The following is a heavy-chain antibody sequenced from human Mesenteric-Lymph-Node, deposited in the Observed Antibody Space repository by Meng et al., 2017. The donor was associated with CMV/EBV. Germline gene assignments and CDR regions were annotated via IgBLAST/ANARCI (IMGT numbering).Heavy chain of an antibody. Sequence: QLQLQESGPGLVKPSETLSLSCIVSGYSISNSTYYWTWIRQPPGKGLEWIGSFHHSGTTYYNPSLKGRLTISVDTSANLFSLRLTTVTAADTATYYCARRGNYDSDYSEYWGQGTLVTVSS. J-gene: IGHJ4*02. CDR3: ARRGNYDSDYSEY. D-gene: IGHD3-22*01. V-gene: IGHV4-39*01. CDR2: FHHSGTT. CDR1: GYSISNSTYY.